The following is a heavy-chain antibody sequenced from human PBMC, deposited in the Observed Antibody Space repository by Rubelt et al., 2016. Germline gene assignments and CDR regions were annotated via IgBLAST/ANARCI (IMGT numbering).Heavy chain of an antibody. J-gene: IGHJ5*02. V-gene: IGHV4-4*02. D-gene: IGHD2-15*01. CDR1: GGSISSSNW. CDR3: ARDSFTGYCSGGSCYSGDNWFDP. Sequence: LSLTCAVSGGSISSSNWWRWVRQPPGKGLEWIGEIYHSGSTNYNPSLKSRVTISVDKSKNQFSLKLSSVTAADTAVYYCARDSFTGYCSGGSCYSGDNWFDPWGQGTLITVSS. CDR2: IYHSGST.